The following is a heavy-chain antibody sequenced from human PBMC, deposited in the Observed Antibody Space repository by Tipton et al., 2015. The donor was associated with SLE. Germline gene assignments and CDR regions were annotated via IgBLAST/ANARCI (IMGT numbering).Heavy chain of an antibody. CDR1: GGSISSGSYY. CDR2: IYTSGST. V-gene: IGHV4-61*02. D-gene: IGHD7-27*01. Sequence: TLSLTCTVSGGSISSGSYYWSWIRQPAGKGLEWIGRIYTSGSTNYNPSLKSRVTISVDTSKNQFSLKLSPVTAADTAVYYCARGAGDDYYYYYMDVWGKGTTVTVSS. CDR3: ARGAGDDYYYYYMDV. J-gene: IGHJ6*03.